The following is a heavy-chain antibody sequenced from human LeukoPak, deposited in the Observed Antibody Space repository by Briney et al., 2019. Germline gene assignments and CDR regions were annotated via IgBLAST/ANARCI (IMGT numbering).Heavy chain of an antibody. J-gene: IGHJ4*02. CDR2: ISGRGGST. CDR1: GFTYCNYA. V-gene: IGHV3-23*01. D-gene: IGHD3-3*01. CDR3: AKSSGYYAEYFGC. Sequence: GGSLSLSCAASGFTYCNYAMSCVRQAPGKGREWVSSISGRGGSTYYADSVKGQCTISRDNSKATLYLQMSSLRAEDTAVYYCAKSSGYYAEYFGCWAGVTLVSVSS.